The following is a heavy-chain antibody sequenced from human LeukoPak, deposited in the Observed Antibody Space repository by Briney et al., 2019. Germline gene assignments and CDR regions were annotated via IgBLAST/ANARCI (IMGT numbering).Heavy chain of an antibody. J-gene: IGHJ4*02. CDR3: ATWKLGQQSFDY. D-gene: IGHD1-1*01. CDR2: IYYSEDT. CDR1: GGSISSYY. V-gene: IGHV4-59*01. Sequence: SETLPLTCTVSGGSISSYYWSWVRQPPGKGLEWIGYIYYSEDTNYNPSLKSRVTISLDTSKKYFSLKLSSVTAADTAVYYCATWKLGQQSFDYWGQGTLVTVSS.